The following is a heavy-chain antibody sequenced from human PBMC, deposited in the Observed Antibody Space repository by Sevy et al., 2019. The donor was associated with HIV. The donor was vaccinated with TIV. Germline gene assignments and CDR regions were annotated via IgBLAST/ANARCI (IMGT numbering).Heavy chain of an antibody. D-gene: IGHD5-12*01. J-gene: IGHJ3*02. CDR1: GFTFSSYG. CDR2: ISYDGSNK. V-gene: IGHV3-30*18. Sequence: GGSLRLSCAASGFTFSSYGMHWVRQAPGKGLEWVAVISYDGSNKYYADSVKGRFTSSRDNSKNTLYLQMNSLRAEDTAVYYYAKDLLRLQLTDAFDIWGQGTMVTVSS. CDR3: AKDLLRLQLTDAFDI.